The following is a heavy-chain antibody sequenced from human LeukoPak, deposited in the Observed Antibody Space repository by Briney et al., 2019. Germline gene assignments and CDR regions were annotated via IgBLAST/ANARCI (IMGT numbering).Heavy chain of an antibody. CDR1: GFTFDDYA. Sequence: PGGSLRLSCAPSGFTFDDYAMHWVRQAPGKGPEWVSLISWNGGSTYYADSVKGRFTISRDNSKNSLYLQMDSLRAEDTALYYCTKEGASGFAYFDYWGPGTLVTVSS. V-gene: IGHV3-43D*03. CDR3: TKEGASGFAYFDY. CDR2: ISWNGGST. J-gene: IGHJ4*02. D-gene: IGHD5-12*01.